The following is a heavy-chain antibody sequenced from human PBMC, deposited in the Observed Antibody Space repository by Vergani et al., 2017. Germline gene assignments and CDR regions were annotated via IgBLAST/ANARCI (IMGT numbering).Heavy chain of an antibody. CDR1: GYTFTRYA. V-gene: IGHV7-4-1*02. CDR2: INTISGNP. CDR3: ATKNGGNDETMGY. Sequence: QVQLVQSGSELKKPGASVKVSCKASGYTFTRYAMNWVRQAPGQGLEWMGWINTISGNPTYAQVFTGRFVFSWDTSVSTAYLQISSLQAADTAVYYCATKNGGNDETMGYGGQGTLVTVSS. J-gene: IGHJ4*02. D-gene: IGHD4-23*01.